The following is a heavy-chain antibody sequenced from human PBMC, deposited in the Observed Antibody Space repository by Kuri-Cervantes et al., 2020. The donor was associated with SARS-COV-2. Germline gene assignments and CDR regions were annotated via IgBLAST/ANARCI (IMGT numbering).Heavy chain of an antibody. V-gene: IGHV3-21*01. CDR3: ARDMGGGYSYGSEDY. D-gene: IGHD5-18*01. Sequence: GESLKISCAASGFTVNSNFMIWVRQAPGKGLEWVSSISSSSSYIYYADSVKGRFTISRDNAKNSLYLQMNSLRAEDTAVYYCARDMGGGYSYGSEDYWGQGTLVTVSS. CDR1: GFTVNSNF. CDR2: ISSSSSYI. J-gene: IGHJ4*02.